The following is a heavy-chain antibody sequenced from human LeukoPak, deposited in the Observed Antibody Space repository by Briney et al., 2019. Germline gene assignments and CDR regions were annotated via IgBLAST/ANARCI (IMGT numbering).Heavy chain of an antibody. D-gene: IGHD4-11*01. V-gene: IGHV3-30-3*01. CDR1: GFTFSNYA. CDR2: ISYDGSNK. Sequence: RPGGSLRLSCAASGFTFSNYAMHWVRQAPGKGLEWVAVISYDGSNKYYADSVRGRFTISRDNSKNTLYLQMNSLRAEDTAVYYCARGSVTHYYYYGMDVWGQGTTVTVSS. J-gene: IGHJ6*02. CDR3: ARGSVTHYYYYGMDV.